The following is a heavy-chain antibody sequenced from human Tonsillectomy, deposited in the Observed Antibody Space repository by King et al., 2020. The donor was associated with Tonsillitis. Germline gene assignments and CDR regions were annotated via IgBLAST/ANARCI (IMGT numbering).Heavy chain of an antibody. V-gene: IGHV4-34*01. CDR3: AGGQLSGDMIVVVYFDY. J-gene: IGHJ4*02. Sequence: VQLQQWGAGLLKPSETLSLTCAVYGGSFSGYYWSWIRQPPGKGLEWIGEINHSGSTNYNPSLKSRVTISVDTSKHQFSLKLSSVTAADTAVYYCAGGQLSGDMIVVVYFDYWGQGTLVTVSS. CDR2: INHSGST. CDR1: GGSFSGYY. D-gene: IGHD3-22*01.